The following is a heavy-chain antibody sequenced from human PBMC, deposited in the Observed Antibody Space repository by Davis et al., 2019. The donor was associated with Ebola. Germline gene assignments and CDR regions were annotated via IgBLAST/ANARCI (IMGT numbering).Heavy chain of an antibody. CDR1: GYTFTSYG. CDR3: ARAQFPTTSDH. V-gene: IGHV1-18*01. CDR2: ISAYSGDS. D-gene: IGHD1-1*01. J-gene: IGHJ4*02. Sequence: ASVKVSCKASGYTFTSYGISWVRQAPGQGLEWMAWISAYSGDSNHAQRLQGRVTLTTDTSTNTAYMELKSLRSDDTAVYYCARAQFPTTSDHWGQGTLVTVSS.